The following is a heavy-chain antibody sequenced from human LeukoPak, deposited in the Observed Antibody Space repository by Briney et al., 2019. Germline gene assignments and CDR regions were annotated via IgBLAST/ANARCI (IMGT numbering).Heavy chain of an antibody. D-gene: IGHD3-9*01. J-gene: IGHJ3*02. CDR1: VGSISRGGYS. CDR3: ARAEQVLRYFDWYHGVACDI. V-gene: IGHV4-30-2*01. CDR2: IYQRRST. Sequence: SETLSLTCALSVGSISRGGYSWSSIRQPPGEGLEWLGYIYQRRSTYYNPSLKSRVTISGDRSKNQFSLKLSTVTAADKAVYYCARAEQVLRYFDWYHGVACDIWGQGTMVTVSA.